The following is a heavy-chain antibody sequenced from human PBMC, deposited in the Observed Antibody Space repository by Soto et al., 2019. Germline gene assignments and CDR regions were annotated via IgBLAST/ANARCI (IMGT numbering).Heavy chain of an antibody. CDR3: AREGVSSRWYNYYGMDV. CDR2: IYYSGST. J-gene: IGHJ6*02. Sequence: SETLSLTCTVSGGSISSYYWSWIRQSPGKGLEWIGYIYYSGSTNYNPSLKSRVTISVDTSKNQFSLKLSSVTAADTAVYYCAREGVSSRWYNYYGMDVWGQGTTVT. D-gene: IGHD6-13*01. CDR1: GGSISSYY. V-gene: IGHV4-59*01.